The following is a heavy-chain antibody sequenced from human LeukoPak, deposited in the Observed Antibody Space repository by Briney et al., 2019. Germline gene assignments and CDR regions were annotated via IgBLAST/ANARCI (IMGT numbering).Heavy chain of an antibody. D-gene: IGHD2-15*01. Sequence: SETLSLTCSVSGGSISNYYWSWIRQPPGKGLECIGYIYTSGSTNYNPSLKSRVTMSVETSTSQFSLKLSSVTAADTAVYYCARLLGYCSGGGCYGTFNIWGQGTMVTVSS. CDR3: ARLLGYCSGGGCYGTFNI. CDR2: IYTSGST. CDR1: GGSISNYY. V-gene: IGHV4-4*09. J-gene: IGHJ3*02.